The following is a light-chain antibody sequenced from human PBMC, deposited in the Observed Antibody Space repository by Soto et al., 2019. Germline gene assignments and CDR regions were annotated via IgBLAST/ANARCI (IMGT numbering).Light chain of an antibody. V-gene: IGKV3-15*01. CDR3: QQYNHWRSIS. J-gene: IGKJ5*01. CDR1: QSVITN. CDR2: DTS. Sequence: EIVLTQSPATLSLSPGERATLSCRASQSVITNLAWYQQKPGQAPRLLIYDTSTRAADIPARFSSSGSGTDFTLTISSLQSEDFAVYYCQQYNHWRSISFGQGTRLEIK.